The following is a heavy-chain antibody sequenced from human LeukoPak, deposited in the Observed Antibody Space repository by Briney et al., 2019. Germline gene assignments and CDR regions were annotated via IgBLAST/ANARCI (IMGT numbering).Heavy chain of an antibody. V-gene: IGHV3-30*04. D-gene: IGHD3-10*01. CDR1: GFTFSSYA. Sequence: GGSLRLSCAASGFTFSSYAMHWVRQAPGKGLEWVAVISYDGSNKYYADSVKGRFTISRDNSKNTLYLQMNSLRAEDTAVYYCARGQYGSGSYFRFDPWGQGTLVTVSS. J-gene: IGHJ5*02. CDR3: ARGQYGSGSYFRFDP. CDR2: ISYDGSNK.